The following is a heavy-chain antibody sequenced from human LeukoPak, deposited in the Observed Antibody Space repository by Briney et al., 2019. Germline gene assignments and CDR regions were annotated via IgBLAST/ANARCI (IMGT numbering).Heavy chain of an antibody. Sequence: GGSLRLSCAASGFTFSSYEMNWVRQAPGKGLEWASYISSSGSTIYYADSVKGRFTISRDNAKNSLYLQMNSLRAEDTAVYYCARDRMAQGWFDPWGQGTLVTVSS. CDR1: GFTFSSYE. D-gene: IGHD5-24*01. CDR2: ISSSGSTI. CDR3: ARDRMAQGWFDP. J-gene: IGHJ5*02. V-gene: IGHV3-48*03.